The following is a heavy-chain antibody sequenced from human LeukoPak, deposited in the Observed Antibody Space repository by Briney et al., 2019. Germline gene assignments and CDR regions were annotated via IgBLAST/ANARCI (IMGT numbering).Heavy chain of an antibody. V-gene: IGHV3-7*04. J-gene: IGHJ3*02. CDR3: AGGYCSGGSCYRILNAFDI. CDR1: GFTFTNYW. CDR2: IKEDESEK. D-gene: IGHD2-15*01. Sequence: PGGSLRLSCAASGFTFTNYWMSWVRQAPGKGLEWVAHIKEDESEKYYVDSVKGRFTISRDNAKNSLNLQMNSLRAEDTAVYYCAGGYCSGGSCYRILNAFDIWGQGTMVTVSS.